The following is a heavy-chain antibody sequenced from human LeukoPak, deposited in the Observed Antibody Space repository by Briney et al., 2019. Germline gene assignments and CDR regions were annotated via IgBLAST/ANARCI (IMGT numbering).Heavy chain of an antibody. CDR2: INPNSGGT. Sequence: ASVKVSCKASGYTFIDYFMHWVRQAPGQGLEWMGWINPNSGGTHYAQKFQGRVTMTRDTSISTAYMELSRLRSDDTAAYYCARDPGYSSPRGDYWGQGTLVTVSS. CDR1: GYTFIDYF. V-gene: IGHV1-2*02. J-gene: IGHJ4*02. D-gene: IGHD5-18*01. CDR3: ARDPGYSSPRGDY.